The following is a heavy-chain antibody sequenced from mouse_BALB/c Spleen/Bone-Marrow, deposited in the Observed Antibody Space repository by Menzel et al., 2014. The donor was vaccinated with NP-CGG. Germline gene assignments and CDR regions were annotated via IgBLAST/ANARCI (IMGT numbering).Heavy chain of an antibody. CDR1: GYTFTSYW. V-gene: IGHV1-7*01. CDR2: INPSTGYT. CDR3: ARGNYEAMDY. D-gene: IGHD2-1*01. J-gene: IGHJ4*01. Sequence: VQLQQSGAELAKPGASVKMSCKASGYTFTSYWMHWVKQRPGQGLEWIGYINPSTGYTAYNQKFKDKATLTADKSSNTAYMQLSSLASEDSAAYYCARGNYEAMDYWGQGTSVTVSS.